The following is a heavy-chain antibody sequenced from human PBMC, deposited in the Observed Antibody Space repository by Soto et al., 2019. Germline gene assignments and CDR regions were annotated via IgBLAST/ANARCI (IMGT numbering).Heavy chain of an antibody. CDR3: ARERSYYDSSGYPINFTFDY. CDR2: IIPIFGTA. CDR1: GGTFSSYA. Sequence: SVKVSCKASGGTFSSYAISWVRQAPGQGLEWMGGIIPIFGTANYAQKFQGRVTITADESTSTAYMELSSLRSEDTAVYYCARERSYYDSSGYPINFTFDYWGQGTLVTVSS. D-gene: IGHD3-22*01. J-gene: IGHJ4*02. V-gene: IGHV1-69*13.